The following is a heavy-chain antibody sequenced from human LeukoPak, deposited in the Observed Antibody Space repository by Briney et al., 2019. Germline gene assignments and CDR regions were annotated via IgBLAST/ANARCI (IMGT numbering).Heavy chain of an antibody. CDR1: GYTFTSYS. V-gene: IGHV1-18*01. D-gene: IGHD6-6*01. Sequence: GASVKVSCKASGYTFTSYSISWVRQAPGQGLEWMGWISAYNGNTNYAQKLQGRVTMTTDTSTSTAYMELRSLRSDDTAVYYCARDPSYSSSSGDAFDIWGQGTMVTVSS. CDR3: ARDPSYSSSSGDAFDI. CDR2: ISAYNGNT. J-gene: IGHJ3*02.